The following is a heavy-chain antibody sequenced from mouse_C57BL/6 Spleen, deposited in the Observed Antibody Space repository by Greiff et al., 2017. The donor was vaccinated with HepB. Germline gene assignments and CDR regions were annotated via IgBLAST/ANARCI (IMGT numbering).Heavy chain of an antibody. CDR1: GYTFTDYY. CDR3: ARAGSSGYVFAY. CDR2: IFPGSGST. J-gene: IGHJ3*01. V-gene: IGHV1-75*01. D-gene: IGHD3-2*02. Sequence: QVHVKQSGPELVKPGASVKISCKASGYTFTDYYINWVKQRPGQGLEWIGWIFPGSGSTYYNEKFKGKATLTVDKSSSTAYMLLSSLTSEDSAVYFCARAGSSGYVFAYWGQGTLVTVSA.